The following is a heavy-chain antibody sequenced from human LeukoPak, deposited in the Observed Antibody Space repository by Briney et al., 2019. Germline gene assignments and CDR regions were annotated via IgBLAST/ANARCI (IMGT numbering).Heavy chain of an antibody. CDR1: GFTFSSYA. V-gene: IGHV3-21*01. D-gene: IGHD6-6*01. CDR3: ARDEQLVPVDY. CDR2: ISSSSSYI. J-gene: IGHJ4*02. Sequence: GGSLRLSCAASGFTFSSYAMSWVRQAPGKGLEWVSSISSSSSYIYYADSVKGRFTISRDNAKNSLYLQMNSLRAEDTAVYYCARDEQLVPVDYWGQGTLVTVSS.